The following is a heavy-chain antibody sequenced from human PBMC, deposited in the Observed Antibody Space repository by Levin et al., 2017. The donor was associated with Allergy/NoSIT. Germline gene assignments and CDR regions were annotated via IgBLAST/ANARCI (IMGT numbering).Heavy chain of an antibody. CDR2: IIPLFGAA. D-gene: IGHD1-1*01. Sequence: AASVKVSCKASGGTFSSYAFTWIRQAPGQGLEWMGAIIPLFGAARYAQKFQGRVTITADGSTTTAYMELSSLTSDDTAVYYCAIPTSGLFYFDSWGQGTLVTVSS. J-gene: IGHJ4*02. V-gene: IGHV1-69*13. CDR1: GGTFSSYA. CDR3: AIPTSGLFYFDS.